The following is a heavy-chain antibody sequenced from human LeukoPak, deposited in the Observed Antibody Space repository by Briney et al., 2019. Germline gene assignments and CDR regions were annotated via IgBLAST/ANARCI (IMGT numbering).Heavy chain of an antibody. CDR3: AKAFSGNLEFDY. Sequence: GGSLRLSCAASGFTFSSYIMSWVRQAPGKGLEWVSTISGSGGSTNYADSVKGRFTISRDNSKNTLYLQVNSLRAEDTAVYYCAKAFSGNLEFDYWGQGTLVTVSS. V-gene: IGHV3-23*01. CDR2: ISGSGGST. J-gene: IGHJ4*02. D-gene: IGHD1-26*01. CDR1: GFTFSSYI.